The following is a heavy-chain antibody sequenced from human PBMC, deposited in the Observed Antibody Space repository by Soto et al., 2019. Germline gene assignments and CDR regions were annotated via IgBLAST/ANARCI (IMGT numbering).Heavy chain of an antibody. CDR3: VSQSGYTTHVDA. J-gene: IGHJ5*02. CDR2: IVSILGLA. CDR1: GDAIVKYT. V-gene: IGHV1-69*02. Sequence: QVHLVQSGPEVKKPGSSVKVSCKASGDAIVKYTFTWVRQAPGQGLEWMGRIVSILGLATYAQNFQGRVALTADKSTNTVSVELSSLPSADSAVYFCVSQSGYTTHVDAWGQGTLITVS. D-gene: IGHD5-18*01.